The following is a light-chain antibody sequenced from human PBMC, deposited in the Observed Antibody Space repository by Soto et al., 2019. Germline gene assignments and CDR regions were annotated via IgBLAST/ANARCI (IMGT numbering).Light chain of an antibody. J-gene: IGKJ2*01. Sequence: DTQMTQSPSTLSGSVGDRVTITCRASQSIGSWLAWYQQKPGKAPKLLIYKASYLQSGVPPRFSGSGSGTDFTLTISSLQPDDFATYYCQQYNSYTYTFGQGTKLEIK. CDR3: QQYNSYTYT. V-gene: IGKV1-5*03. CDR1: QSIGSW. CDR2: KAS.